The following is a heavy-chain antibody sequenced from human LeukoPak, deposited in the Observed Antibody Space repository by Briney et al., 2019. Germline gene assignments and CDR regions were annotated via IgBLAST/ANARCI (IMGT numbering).Heavy chain of an antibody. J-gene: IGHJ6*04. CDR2: IIPIFGTA. CDR1: GYTFTSYG. Sequence: EASVKVSCKASGYTFTSYGISWVRQAPGQGLEWMGGIIPIFGTANYAQKFQGRVTITADESTSTAYMELSSLRSEDTAVYYCASVKFGGGLVYYYGMDVWGKGTTVTVSS. V-gene: IGHV1-69*13. D-gene: IGHD3-16*01. CDR3: ASVKFGGGLVYYYGMDV.